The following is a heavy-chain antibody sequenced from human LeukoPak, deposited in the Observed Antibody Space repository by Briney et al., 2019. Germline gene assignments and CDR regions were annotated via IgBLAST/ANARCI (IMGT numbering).Heavy chain of an antibody. Sequence: GGSLRLSCAASGFTFDSYAMNWVRQAPGKGLEWVSFISGGGAKTRYADSVKGQFTISRDNSKNTLYLQMNILRPEDTAIYYCAKCSASYDNDAFDVWGQGRMVSASS. CDR2: ISGGGAKT. CDR1: GFTFDSYA. D-gene: IGHD3-10*02. J-gene: IGHJ3*01. V-gene: IGHV3-23*01. CDR3: AKCSASYDNDAFDV.